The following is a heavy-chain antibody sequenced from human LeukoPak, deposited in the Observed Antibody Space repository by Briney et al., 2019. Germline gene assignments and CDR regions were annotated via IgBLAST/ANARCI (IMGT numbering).Heavy chain of an antibody. CDR2: IYYSGST. Sequence: SQTLSLTCTVSGGSISSGDYYWSWIRQPPGKGLEWIGYIYYSGSTYYNPSLKSRATISVDTSKNQFSLKLSSVTAADTAVYYCARVGYCSSTSCYLYYFDYWGQGTLVTVSS. J-gene: IGHJ4*02. CDR3: ARVGYCSSTSCYLYYFDY. V-gene: IGHV4-30-4*08. D-gene: IGHD2-2*01. CDR1: GGSISSGDYY.